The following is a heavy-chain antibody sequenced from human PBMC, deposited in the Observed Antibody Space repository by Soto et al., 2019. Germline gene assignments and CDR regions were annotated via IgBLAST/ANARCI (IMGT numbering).Heavy chain of an antibody. CDR1: GYTFTSYA. CDR3: ARDTAMAPPDA. D-gene: IGHD5-18*01. J-gene: IGHJ4*02. Sequence: QVQLVQSGTEVKKPGASVKVSCKASGYTFTSYAISWVRQAPGQGLEWMGWINPYNGNTNYAQKLQGRVTMTTDTPTSTAYMELRSLRSDDTAVYYCARDTAMAPPDAWGQGTLVTVSS. CDR2: INPYNGNT. V-gene: IGHV1-18*01.